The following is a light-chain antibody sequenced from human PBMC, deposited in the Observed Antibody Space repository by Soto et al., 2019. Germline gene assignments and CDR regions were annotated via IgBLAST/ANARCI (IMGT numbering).Light chain of an antibody. CDR3: QQRSNWLMYT. J-gene: IGKJ2*01. V-gene: IGKV3-11*01. CDR1: QSASSY. Sequence: EIVLTQSPATLSLSPGERATLSCRASQSASSYLAWYQQKPGQAPRLLIYDASNRATGIPARFSGSGSGTDFTLTISSLEPEDFAVYYCQQRSNWLMYTFGQGTKLEIK. CDR2: DAS.